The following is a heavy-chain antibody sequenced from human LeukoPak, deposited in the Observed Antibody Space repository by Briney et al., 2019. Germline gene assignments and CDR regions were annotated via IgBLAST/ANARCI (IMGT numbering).Heavy chain of an antibody. CDR2: IYYSGST. V-gene: IGHV4-59*08. Sequence: SETLSLTCTVSDGSISSYYWSWIRQPPGKGLEWIGYIYYSGSTNYNPSLKSRVTISVDTSKNQFSLKLSSVTAADTAVYYCARGERITIFGVVSPKGWFDPWGQGTLVTVSS. CDR1: DGSISSYY. J-gene: IGHJ5*02. D-gene: IGHD3-3*01. CDR3: ARGERITIFGVVSPKGWFDP.